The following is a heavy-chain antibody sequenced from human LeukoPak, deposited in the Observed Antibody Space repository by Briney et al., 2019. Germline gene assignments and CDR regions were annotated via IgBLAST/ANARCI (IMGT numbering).Heavy chain of an antibody. CDR2: INPSGGST. V-gene: IGHV1-46*01. Sequence: ASVKVSCKASGYTFTSYYMHWVRQAPGQGLEWMGIINPSGGSTSYAQKFQGRVTMTRDMSTSTVYMELSSLRSEDTAVYYCARGGRKLELRGYFDYWGQGTLVTVSS. D-gene: IGHD1-7*01. CDR1: GYTFTSYY. J-gene: IGHJ4*02. CDR3: ARGGRKLELRGYFDY.